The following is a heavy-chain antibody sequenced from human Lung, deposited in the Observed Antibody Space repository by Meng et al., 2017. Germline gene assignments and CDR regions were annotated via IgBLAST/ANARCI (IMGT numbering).Heavy chain of an antibody. V-gene: IGHV4-39*01. CDR2: IDNTGST. D-gene: IGHD1-26*01. CDR1: GGSISSSSYY. Sequence: QLQLQESGPGLVKPSETLSLSCTVSGGSISSSSYYWGWTRQPPGKGLEWIGSIDNTGSTHYTPSLKSRVSMSVDTSKNQFSLRLNSVTAADTAVYYCVRLDCELLNWFDPWGQGTLVTVSS. CDR3: VRLDCELLNWFDP. J-gene: IGHJ5*02.